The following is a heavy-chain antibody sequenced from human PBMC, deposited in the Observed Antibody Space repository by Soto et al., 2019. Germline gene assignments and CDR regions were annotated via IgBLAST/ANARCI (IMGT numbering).Heavy chain of an antibody. J-gene: IGHJ6*02. CDR1: GGTFSSYA. CDR3: ARSSGNWNYADRAYYYYGMDV. D-gene: IGHD1-7*01. Sequence: SVKVSCKASGGTFSSYAISWVRQAPGQGLEWMGGIIPIFGTANYAQKFQGRVTITADESTSTAYMELSSLRSEDTAVYYCARSSGNWNYADRAYYYYGMDVWGQGTTVTVSS. CDR2: IIPIFGTA. V-gene: IGHV1-69*13.